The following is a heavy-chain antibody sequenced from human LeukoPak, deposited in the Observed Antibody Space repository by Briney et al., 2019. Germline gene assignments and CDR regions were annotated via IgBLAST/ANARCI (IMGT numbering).Heavy chain of an antibody. CDR2: IWYDGSDK. Sequence: GGSLRLSCAASGFTFNTYGMNWVRQAPGKGLEWVAIIWYDGSDKYYAEPVKGRFTISRDNSKNTLYLQVNSLRAEDTAVYYCARVGCTGCSCLAYNYYAMDVWGQGTTVTVSS. D-gene: IGHD2-8*02. CDR3: ARVGCTGCSCLAYNYYAMDV. V-gene: IGHV3-33*01. CDR1: GFTFNTYG. J-gene: IGHJ6*02.